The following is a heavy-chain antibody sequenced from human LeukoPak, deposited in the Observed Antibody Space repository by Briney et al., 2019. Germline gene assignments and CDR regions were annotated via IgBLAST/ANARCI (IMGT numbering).Heavy chain of an antibody. CDR3: VQREAGFDY. CDR2: MNPTSGNT. V-gene: IGHV1-8*01. J-gene: IGHJ4*02. CDR1: GCTFTNNA. Sequence: GASVKVSCKASGCTFTNNAINWVRQAPGQGLEWMGWMNPTSGNTGYGQKFQGRVTMTRNTSLSAAYMELSSLRSDVTAMYYCVQREAGFDYWGQGTLVTVSS. D-gene: IGHD6-25*01.